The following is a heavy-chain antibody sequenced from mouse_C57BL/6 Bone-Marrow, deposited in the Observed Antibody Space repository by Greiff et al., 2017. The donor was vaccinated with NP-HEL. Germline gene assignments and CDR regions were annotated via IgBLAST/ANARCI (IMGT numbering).Heavy chain of an antibody. CDR1: GYTFTDYY. D-gene: IGHD3-2*02. Sequence: VQLQQSGPELVKPGASVKISCKASGYTFTDYYMNWVKQSHGKSLEWIGDINPNNGGTSYNQKFKGKATLTVDKSSSTAYMELRSLTSEDSAVYYCARQLRLRAYWGQGTLVTVSA. J-gene: IGHJ3*01. CDR2: INPNNGGT. CDR3: ARQLRLRAY. V-gene: IGHV1-26*01.